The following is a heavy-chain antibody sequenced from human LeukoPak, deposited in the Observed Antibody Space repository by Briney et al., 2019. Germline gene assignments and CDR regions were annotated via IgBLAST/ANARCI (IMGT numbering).Heavy chain of an antibody. Sequence: ASVKVSCKASGYTFTSYGISWVRQAPGQGLEWMGWISAYNGNTNYAQKLQGRVTMTTDTSTSTAYMELRSLRSDDTAVYYCARDSPYWYSTRWYYFDYWGQGTLVTVSS. CDR3: ARDSPYWYSTRWYYFDY. CDR2: ISAYNGNT. J-gene: IGHJ4*02. CDR1: GYTFTSYG. V-gene: IGHV1-18*01. D-gene: IGHD6-19*01.